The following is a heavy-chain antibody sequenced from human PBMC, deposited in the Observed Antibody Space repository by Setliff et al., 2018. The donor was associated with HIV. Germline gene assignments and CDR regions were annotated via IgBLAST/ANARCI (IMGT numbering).Heavy chain of an antibody. V-gene: IGHV4-39*01. CDR1: GDSISSSSYY. CDR3: ASLPPLYDSSGYIDY. J-gene: IGHJ4*02. D-gene: IGHD3-22*01. Sequence: SETLSLTCSVSGDSISSSSYYWGWIRQPPGKGLEWIGSIYYSGSTYYNPSLNSRVTISVDASKNQFSLKLSSVTAADTAVYYCASLPPLYDSSGYIDYWGQGTLVTVSS. CDR2: IYYSGST.